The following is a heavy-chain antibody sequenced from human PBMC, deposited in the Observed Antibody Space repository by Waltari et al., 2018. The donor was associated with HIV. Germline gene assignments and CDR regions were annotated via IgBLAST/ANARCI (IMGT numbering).Heavy chain of an antibody. CDR2: ITVSGDRT. CDR1: GFTSSSSA. J-gene: IGHJ4*02. D-gene: IGHD3-22*01. Sequence: EVQLLESGGGLVQPGGSLSLSCVVSGFTSSSSAMSCVRQYTGKGLEWCSGITVSGDRTYYADSVKGRLTISRDNSKNTLYLQMNSLRAEDTAVYSCARAAYYYDSTGYYYGAFYFDYWGQGTLVTVSS. V-gene: IGHV3-23*01. CDR3: ARAAYYYDSTGYYYGAFYFDY.